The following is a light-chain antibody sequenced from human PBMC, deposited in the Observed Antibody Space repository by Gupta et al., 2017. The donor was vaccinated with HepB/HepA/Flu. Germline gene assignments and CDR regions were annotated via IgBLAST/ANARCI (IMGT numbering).Light chain of an antibody. V-gene: IGLV1-47*01. CDR2: RNN. Sequence: SVLTQPPSASGTPGQRVTISCSGSSSNIGTNSVFWSQPLPEPPHKVLIYRNNQRPSAVPDRFSGSTSGTSASLPTSGPQSEDEADYYCATSADTPSGGVFRRGTTRTGL. J-gene: IGLJ3*02. CDR1: SSNIGTNS. CDR3: ATSADTPSGGV.